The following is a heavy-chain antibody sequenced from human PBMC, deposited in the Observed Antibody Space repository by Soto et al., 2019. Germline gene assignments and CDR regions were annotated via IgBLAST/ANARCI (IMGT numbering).Heavy chain of an antibody. V-gene: IGHV4-31*03. Sequence: SETLSLTCTVSGGSISSGGYYWSWIRQHPGKGLEWIGYIYYSGSTYYNPSLKSRVTITVDTSKNQFSLKLSSVTAADTAVYYCARDIVVVPAAYQTYYYYGMAVWGQGTTVTVSS. CDR1: GGSISSGGYY. J-gene: IGHJ6*02. CDR3: ARDIVVVPAAYQTYYYYGMAV. CDR2: IYYSGST. D-gene: IGHD2-2*01.